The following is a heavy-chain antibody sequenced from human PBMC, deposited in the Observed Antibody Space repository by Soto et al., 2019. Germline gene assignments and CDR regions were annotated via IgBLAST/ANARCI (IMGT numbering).Heavy chain of an antibody. Sequence: GGSLRLSCAASGFTFKNYAMTWVRQAPGKGLEWVSLIYGSGGSTGYADPVKGRFTISRDNSKNMLYVQMNSLRDEDTAVYYCARKDVAFDYWGQGIPVTVSS. V-gene: IGHV3-23*01. CDR1: GFTFKNYA. CDR2: IYGSGGST. D-gene: IGHD5-12*01. J-gene: IGHJ4*02. CDR3: ARKDVAFDY.